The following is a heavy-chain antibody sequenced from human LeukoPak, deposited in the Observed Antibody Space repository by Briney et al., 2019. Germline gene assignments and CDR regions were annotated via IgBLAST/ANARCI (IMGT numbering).Heavy chain of an antibody. J-gene: IGHJ6*02. V-gene: IGHV3-23*01. CDR2: ISGSGGST. D-gene: IGHD6-13*01. CDR3: AKGRAAAGTYYYYDMDV. Sequence: GGSLRLSRAASGFTFSSYAMSWVRQAPGKGLEWVSAISGSGGSTYYADSVKGRFTISRDISKNTLYLQMDSLRAEDTAVYYCAKGRAAAGTYYYYDMDVWAQGTTVTVSS. CDR1: GFTFSSYA.